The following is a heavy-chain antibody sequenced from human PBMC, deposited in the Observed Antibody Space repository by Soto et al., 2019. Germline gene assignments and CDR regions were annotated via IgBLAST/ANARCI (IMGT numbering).Heavy chain of an antibody. CDR3: ARDWTKTPPLLWFGEPRGLDP. J-gene: IGHJ5*02. CDR1: GYTFTSYG. Sequence: ASVKVSCKASGYTFTSYGISWVRQAPGQRLEWMGWISAYNGNTNYAQKLQGRVTMTTDTSTSTAYMELRSLRSDDTAVYYCARDWTKTPPLLWFGEPRGLDPWGQGTLVTVSS. CDR2: ISAYNGNT. V-gene: IGHV1-18*01. D-gene: IGHD3-10*01.